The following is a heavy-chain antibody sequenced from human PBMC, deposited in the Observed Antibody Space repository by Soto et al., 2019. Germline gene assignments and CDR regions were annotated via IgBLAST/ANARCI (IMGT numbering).Heavy chain of an antibody. V-gene: IGHV3-48*02. CDR2: ISSSGTTT. D-gene: IGHD3-3*01. Sequence: EVQLVESGGGLEQPGGSVRLSCAVSGFTFSTYAMNWVRQAPGKGLEWVSFISSSGTTTHYADSVKGRFTISRDNAKNSLYLQMNSLRDEDTAVYYCTSDPDGLDDFAYWGQGTLVTVSS. CDR3: TSDPDGLDDFAY. J-gene: IGHJ4*02. CDR1: GFTFSTYA.